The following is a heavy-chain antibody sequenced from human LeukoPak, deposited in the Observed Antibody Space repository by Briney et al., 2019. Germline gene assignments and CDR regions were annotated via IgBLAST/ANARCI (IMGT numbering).Heavy chain of an antibody. J-gene: IGHJ3*02. CDR1: GYTLTELS. Sequence: ASVKVSCKVSGYTLTELSMHWVRQAPGKGLEWMGGFDPEDGETIYAQKFQGRVTMTEDTSTDTAYMELSSLRSEDTAVYYCARKEDYYDSSDAFDIWGQGTMVTVSS. D-gene: IGHD3-22*01. CDR2: FDPEDGET. V-gene: IGHV1-24*01. CDR3: ARKEDYYDSSDAFDI.